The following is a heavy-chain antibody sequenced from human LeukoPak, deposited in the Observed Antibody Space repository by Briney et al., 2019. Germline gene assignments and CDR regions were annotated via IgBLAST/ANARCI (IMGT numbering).Heavy chain of an antibody. CDR3: AKSCPGDCYSNLHEE. J-gene: IGHJ4*02. CDR1: GFTFSSYA. Sequence: PGGSLRLSCAASGFTFSSYAMSWVRQAPGKGLEWVSVISGSGGSTYYADSVKGRFTISRDNSKNTLYLQMNSLRAEDTAVYYCAKSCPGDCYSNLHEEWGQGTLVTVSS. V-gene: IGHV3-23*01. D-gene: IGHD2-21*02. CDR2: ISGSGGST.